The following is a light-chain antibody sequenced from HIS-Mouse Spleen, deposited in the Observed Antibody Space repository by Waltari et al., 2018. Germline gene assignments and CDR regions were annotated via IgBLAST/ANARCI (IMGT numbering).Light chain of an antibody. V-gene: IGLV3-10*01. CDR1: ALPKKY. CDR2: EAS. J-gene: IGLJ2*01. CDR3: YSTDSSGNHRV. Sequence: SYELTQPPSVSVSPGQTARITCSGDALPKKYAYWYQQKSGQAPVLVIYEASKRPSGIPERFSGSSSGTRATLTISGAQVEDEADYYCYSTDSSGNHRVFGGGTKLTVL.